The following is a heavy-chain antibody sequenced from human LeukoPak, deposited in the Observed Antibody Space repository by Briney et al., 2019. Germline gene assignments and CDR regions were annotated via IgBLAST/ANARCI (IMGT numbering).Heavy chain of an antibody. V-gene: IGHV4-34*01. J-gene: IGHJ6*03. CDR3: ARGSWIQLWLRDYYYYMDV. Sequence: SETLSLTCAVYGGSFSGYYWSWIRQPPGEGLEWIGEINHSGSTNYNPSLKSRVTISVDTSKNQFSLKLSSVTAADTAVYYCARGSWIQLWLRDYYYYMDVWGKGTTVTVSS. CDR2: INHSGST. D-gene: IGHD5-18*01. CDR1: GGSFSGYY.